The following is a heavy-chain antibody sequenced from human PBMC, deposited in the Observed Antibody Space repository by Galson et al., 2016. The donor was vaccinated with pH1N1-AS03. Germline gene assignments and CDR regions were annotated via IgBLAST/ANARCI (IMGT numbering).Heavy chain of an antibody. CDR1: GFTFSKYA. V-gene: IGHV3-23*01. CDR3: AKRPRSDDY. J-gene: IGHJ4*02. CDR2: IGGSGGST. Sequence: SLRLSCAASGFTFSKYAMSWVRQAPGKGLEWVSSIGGSGGSTFYADSVKDRFTISRDNSKNTLYLQLNSLRVEDTAIYYCAKRPRSDDYWGQGTLVTVSS.